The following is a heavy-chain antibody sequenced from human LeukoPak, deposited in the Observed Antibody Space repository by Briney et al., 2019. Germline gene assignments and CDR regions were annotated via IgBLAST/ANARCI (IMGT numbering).Heavy chain of an antibody. D-gene: IGHD3-22*01. V-gene: IGHV3-7*01. CDR2: IKQDGSEK. CDR3: AREEINYYDSSGYYPDY. Sequence: ETLSLTCAVYGGSFSGYYWSWVRQAPGKGLEWVANIKQDGSEKYYVDSVKGRFTISRDNAKNSLYLQMNSLRAEDTAVYYCAREEINYYDSSGYYPDYWGQGTLVTVSS. CDR1: GGSFSGYY. J-gene: IGHJ4*02.